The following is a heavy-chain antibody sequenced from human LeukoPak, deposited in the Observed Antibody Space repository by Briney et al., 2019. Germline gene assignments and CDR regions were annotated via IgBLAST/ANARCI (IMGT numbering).Heavy chain of an antibody. D-gene: IGHD6-13*01. Sequence: GGSLRLSCAASGFTLSSYSVNWVRQAPGKGLEWVSYITSSSSTIHYADSVKGRFTISRDNAKNSLYLQMNSLRAEDTAVYYCARETFKTAALGYWGQGTLVTVSS. CDR2: ITSSSSTI. V-gene: IGHV3-48*04. CDR3: ARETFKTAALGY. J-gene: IGHJ4*02. CDR1: GFTLSSYS.